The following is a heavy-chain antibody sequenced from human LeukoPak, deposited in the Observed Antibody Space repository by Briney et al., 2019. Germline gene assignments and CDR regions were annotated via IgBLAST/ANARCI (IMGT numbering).Heavy chain of an antibody. CDR3: ARVELAPYYYYMDV. D-gene: IGHD1-7*01. CDR2: ISSSGSTI. J-gene: IGHJ6*03. CDR1: GSTIRSYE. Sequence: GGSLRLSCAPSGSTIRSYEMNWVRQAPGKGLEWVSHISSSGSTIWYPDPVKGRFTISRDNAKNSLYLQMTILRAADTAVYYCARVELAPYYYYMDVWGKETTLTVSS. V-gene: IGHV3-48*03.